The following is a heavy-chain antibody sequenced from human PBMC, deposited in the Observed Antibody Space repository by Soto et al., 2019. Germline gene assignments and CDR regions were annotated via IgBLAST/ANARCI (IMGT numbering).Heavy chain of an antibody. CDR3: ARYRAFGEVGDACDI. V-gene: IGHV1-18*01. Sequence: QVQLVQSGGEVKKSGASVKVSCKASGYTFTSYGLSWVRQAPGQGLEWMGWISAYYDHPNYAQNLQDRVSMTTDTSTNTAYLELRSLRSDDTAVYYCARYRAFGEVGDACDIWGQGTMVTVSS. CDR2: ISAYYDHP. CDR1: GYTFTSYG. J-gene: IGHJ3*02. D-gene: IGHD1-26*01.